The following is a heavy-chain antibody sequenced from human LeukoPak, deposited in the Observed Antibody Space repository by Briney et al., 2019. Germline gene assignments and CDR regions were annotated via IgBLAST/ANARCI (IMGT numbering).Heavy chain of an antibody. V-gene: IGHV3-64D*06. J-gene: IGHJ4*02. Sequence: GGSLRLSCSASGFTFSTYPMQWVGQAPGKGIEYVSSISPNGGTTYYADSVKGRFTISRDNSKNTLSLQMSSLRAEDTAVYYCVKGYDANWAHFDYWGQGSLVTVSS. CDR3: VKGYDANWAHFDY. CDR2: ISPNGGTT. D-gene: IGHD7-27*01. CDR1: GFTFSTYP.